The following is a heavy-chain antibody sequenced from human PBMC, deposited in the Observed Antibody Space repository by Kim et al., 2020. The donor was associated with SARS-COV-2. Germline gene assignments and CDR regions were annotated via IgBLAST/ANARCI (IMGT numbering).Heavy chain of an antibody. J-gene: IGHJ4*02. V-gene: IGHV1-2*02. Sequence: ASVKVSCKISGYTFSDYYLHWVRQAPGQGLEWMGWIHPNSGDTTSAQKFQGRVAITRDTSISTAYMELTTLTTDDTAIYYCTREDYWGQGTLVTVSS. CDR1: GYTFSDYY. CDR3: TREDY. CDR2: IHPNSGDT.